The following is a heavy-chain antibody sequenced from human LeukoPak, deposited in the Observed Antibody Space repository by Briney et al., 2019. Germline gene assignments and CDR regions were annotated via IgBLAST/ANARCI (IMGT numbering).Heavy chain of an antibody. J-gene: IGHJ4*02. CDR3: ARMPTYYYGSGSYLFDY. V-gene: IGHV4-39*07. D-gene: IGHD3-10*01. CDR2: INHSGST. Sequence: SETLSLTCTVSGGSISSSSYYWGWIRQPPGKGLEWIGEINHSGSTNYNPSLKSRVTISVDTSKNQFSLKLSSVTAADTAVYYCARMPTYYYGSGSYLFDYWGQGTLVTVSS. CDR1: GGSISSSSYY.